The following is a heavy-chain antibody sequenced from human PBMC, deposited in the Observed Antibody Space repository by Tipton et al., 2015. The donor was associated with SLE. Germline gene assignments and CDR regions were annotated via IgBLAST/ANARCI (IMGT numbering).Heavy chain of an antibody. Sequence: GLVKPSETLSLTCGVYNGSFSGYHWTWVRQPPGKGLEWIGEINHRGSTDQNPSLESRVTISVDTSKNQFSLNLNSVTAADTAVYYRGSTGRGYTSYGYWGQGTLVTVSS. CDR1: NGSFSGYH. CDR2: INHRGST. J-gene: IGHJ4*02. CDR3: GSTGRGYTSYGY. V-gene: IGHV4-34*01. D-gene: IGHD2-2*01.